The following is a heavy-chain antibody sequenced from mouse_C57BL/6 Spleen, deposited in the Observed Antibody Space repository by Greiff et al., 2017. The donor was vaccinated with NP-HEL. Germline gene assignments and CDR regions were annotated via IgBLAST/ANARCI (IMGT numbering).Heavy chain of an antibody. D-gene: IGHD1-1*01. CDR2: ISNGGGST. CDR1: GFTFSDYY. CDR3: ARPGSNYGYFDV. V-gene: IGHV5-12*01. J-gene: IGHJ1*03. Sequence: VQLKESGGGLVQPGGSLKLSCAASGFTFSDYYMYWVRQTPEKRLEWVAYISNGGGSTYYPDTVKGRFTISRDNAKNTLYLQMSRLKSEDTAMYYCARPGSNYGYFDVWGTGTTVTVSS.